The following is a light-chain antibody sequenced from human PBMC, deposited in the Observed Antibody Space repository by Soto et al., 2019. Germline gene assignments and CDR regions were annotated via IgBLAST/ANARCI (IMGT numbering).Light chain of an antibody. Sequence: DIQMTQSPSTLSASVGDRVTITCRASQSISSWLAWYQQKPGKAPNLLIYKTSNLESGVPSRFSGSGSGTEFSLTISSLQPDDFATYYCQQYKSFSLTFGGGTKVDIK. J-gene: IGKJ4*01. CDR3: QQYKSFSLT. CDR1: QSISSW. CDR2: KTS. V-gene: IGKV1-5*03.